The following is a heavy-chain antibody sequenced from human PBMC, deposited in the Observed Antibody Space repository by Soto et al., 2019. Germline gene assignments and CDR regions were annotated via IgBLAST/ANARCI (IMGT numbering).Heavy chain of an antibody. J-gene: IGHJ4*02. Sequence: QLQLLESGSGLVKPSQTLSLTCAVSGGSISSGGYSWGWIRQPPGKGLEWIGYIYHSVSTYYNPSLKSRVTLSVDRSKNQFSLRLSSVTAADTAVYYCARAPDYWGQGTLVTVSS. CDR2: IYHSVST. CDR1: GGSISSGGYS. V-gene: IGHV4-30-2*01. CDR3: ARAPDY.